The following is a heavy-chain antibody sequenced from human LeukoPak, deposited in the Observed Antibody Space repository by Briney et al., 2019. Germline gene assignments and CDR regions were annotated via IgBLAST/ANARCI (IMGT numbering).Heavy chain of an antibody. CDR1: GYTFTSYY. CDR2: INPSGGST. CDR3: ARCEGYYVWGSYRYGALATFDY. V-gene: IGHV1-46*01. D-gene: IGHD3-16*02. Sequence: ASVKVSCKASGYTFTSYYMHWVRQAPGQGLEWMGIINPSGGSTSYAQKFQGRVTISVDTSKNQFSLKLSSVTAADTAVYYCARCEGYYVWGSYRYGALATFDYWGQGTLVTVSS. J-gene: IGHJ4*02.